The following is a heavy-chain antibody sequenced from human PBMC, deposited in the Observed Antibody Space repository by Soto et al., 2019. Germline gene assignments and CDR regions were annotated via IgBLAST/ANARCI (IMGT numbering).Heavy chain of an antibody. CDR3: ARDLLNYASCFDP. CDR1: GFTFSDYY. J-gene: IGHJ5*02. V-gene: IGHV3-11*01. D-gene: IGHD3-16*01. Sequence: GSLRLSCAASGFTFSDYYMSWIRQAPGKGLEWVSYISNSGDTIYYADSVKGRFTMSRDNAKNSLYLHMNSLRAEDTAVYYCARDLLNYASCFDPWGQGTLVTVSS. CDR2: ISNSGDTI.